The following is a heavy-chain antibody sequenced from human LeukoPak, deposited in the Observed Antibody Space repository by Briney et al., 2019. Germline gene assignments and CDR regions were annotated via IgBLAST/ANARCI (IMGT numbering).Heavy chain of an antibody. D-gene: IGHD6-13*01. CDR3: AKASWYSSSWYWFDP. CDR1: GFTFSSYA. J-gene: IGHJ5*02. CDR2: ISGGGGST. Sequence: GGSLRLSCAASGFTFSSYAVSWVRQAPGKGLEWVSAISGGGGSTYYADPVKGRFTISRDNSKNTLYLQMNSLRAEDTAVYYCAKASWYSSSWYWFDPWGQGTLVTVSS. V-gene: IGHV3-23*01.